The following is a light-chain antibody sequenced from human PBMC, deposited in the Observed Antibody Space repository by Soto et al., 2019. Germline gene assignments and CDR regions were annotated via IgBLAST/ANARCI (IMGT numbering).Light chain of an antibody. Sequence: EIVLTQSPATLSLSPGERATLSCRASQSVSSYLAWYQQKPGQAPRLLIYDASNKATGIPARFSGSGSGTDFPLTISSLEPEDFAVYYCHQRSNWPPLTFGGGTKVEIK. CDR1: QSVSSY. J-gene: IGKJ4*01. CDR3: HQRSNWPPLT. V-gene: IGKV3-11*01. CDR2: DAS.